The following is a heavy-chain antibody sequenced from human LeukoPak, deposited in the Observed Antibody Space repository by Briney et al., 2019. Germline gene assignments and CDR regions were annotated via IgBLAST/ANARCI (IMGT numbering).Heavy chain of an antibody. CDR2: IYASGNI. CDR3: ATGYGKLDS. V-gene: IGHV4-61*02. CDR1: GGSISSGSYY. Sequence: SQTLSLTCTVSGGSISSGSYYWSRIRQPAGKGLEWIGRIYASGNINYNPSLKSRVTISVDTSKNQFSLQLSSVTAADTAVYYCATGYGKLDSWGQGTLVTVSS. J-gene: IGHJ5*01. D-gene: IGHD2-15*01.